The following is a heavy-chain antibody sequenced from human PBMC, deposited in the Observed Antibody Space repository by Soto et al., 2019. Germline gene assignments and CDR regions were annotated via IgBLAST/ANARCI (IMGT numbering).Heavy chain of an antibody. Sequence: QITLKESGPTLVQPTQPLTLTCTFSGFSLTTDRAGVGWIRQPPGEALEWLAVIYWDDSKTYRPSLESRLTITKDTSKTQVALTMTNMDSLDTSTYYCAHAYGGRSLYWGQGTLVTVSS. D-gene: IGHD1-26*01. V-gene: IGHV2-5*02. CDR2: IYWDDSK. CDR1: GFSLTTDRAG. J-gene: IGHJ4*02. CDR3: AHAYGGRSLY.